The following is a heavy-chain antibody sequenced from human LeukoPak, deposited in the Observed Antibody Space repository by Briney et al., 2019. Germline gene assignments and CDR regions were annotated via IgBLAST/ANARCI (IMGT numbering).Heavy chain of an antibody. V-gene: IGHV3-43D*03. J-gene: IGHJ4*02. D-gene: IGHD2-21*02. CDR1: GFTFDDYA. CDR2: ISWDGGST. CDR3: AKAAWVYCGADCYPPLDY. Sequence: GGSLRLSCAASGFTFDDYAMHWVRQAPGKGLEWVSLISWDGGSTYYADSVKGRFTISRDNSKNSLYLQMNSLGTDDTALYYCAKAAWVYCGADCYPPLDYWGQGTLVTVSS.